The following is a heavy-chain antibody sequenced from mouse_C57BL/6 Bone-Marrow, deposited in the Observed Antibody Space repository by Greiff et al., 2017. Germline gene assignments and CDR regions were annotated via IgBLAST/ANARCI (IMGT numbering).Heavy chain of an antibody. V-gene: IGHV5-6*01. D-gene: IGHD3-2*02. Sequence: VQLKESGGDLVKPGGSLKLSCAASGFTFSSYGMSWVRQTPDKRLEWVSTISSGGSYTYYPDSVKGRFTISRDNAKNTLYLQMSGLKSVYTAMYFCARGGYAQATWFAYWGQGNLVTVSA. CDR2: ISSGGSYT. CDR1: GFTFSSYG. CDR3: ARGGYAQATWFAY. J-gene: IGHJ3*01.